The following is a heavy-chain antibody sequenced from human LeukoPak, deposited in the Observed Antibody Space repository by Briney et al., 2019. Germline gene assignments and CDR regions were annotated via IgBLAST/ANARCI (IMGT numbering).Heavy chain of an antibody. Sequence: GGSLRLSCAASGFIFTKYGMHWVRQAPGKGLEWVAVISYDGTNKYYADSVRGRFTISRDNSKNTLYLQMDSLRTEDTAVYYCARVELYASGWYGSVDYWGQGTLVAVSS. D-gene: IGHD6-19*01. CDR3: ARVELYASGWYGSVDY. CDR1: GFIFTKYG. CDR2: ISYDGTNK. V-gene: IGHV3-30*19. J-gene: IGHJ4*02.